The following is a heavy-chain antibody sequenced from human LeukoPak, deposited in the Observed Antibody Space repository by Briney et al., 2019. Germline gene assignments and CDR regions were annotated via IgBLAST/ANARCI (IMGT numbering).Heavy chain of an antibody. J-gene: IGHJ3*02. CDR3: ARSTGTPRGDAFDI. V-gene: IGHV1-8*03. CDR2: MNPNSGNT. D-gene: IGHD1-1*01. CDR1: GYTFTSYD. Sequence: ASVKVSCKASGYTFTSYDINWVRQATGQGLEWMGWMNPNSGNTGYAQKFQGRVTITRNTSISTAYMELSSLRSEDTAMYYCARSTGTPRGDAFDIWGQGTMVTVSS.